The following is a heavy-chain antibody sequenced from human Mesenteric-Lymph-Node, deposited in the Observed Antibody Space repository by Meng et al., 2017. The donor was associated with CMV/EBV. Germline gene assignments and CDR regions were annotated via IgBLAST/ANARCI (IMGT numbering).Heavy chain of an antibody. D-gene: IGHD4-23*01. CDR1: GGSFSGNY. CDR2: INHSGST. V-gene: IGHV4-34*01. CDR3: ARHQRWLKSEGGFNY. Sequence: WAAGRLKPSGTRSSTCAVYGGSFSGNYWSWIRQPPGKGLEWIGEINHSGSTNYNPSLKSRVTISVDTSKNQFSLKLSSVTAADTAVYYCARHQRWLKSEGGFNYWGQGTLVTVSS. J-gene: IGHJ4*02.